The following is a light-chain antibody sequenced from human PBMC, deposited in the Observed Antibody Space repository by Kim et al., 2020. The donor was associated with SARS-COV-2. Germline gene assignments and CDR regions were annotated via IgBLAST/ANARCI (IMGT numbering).Light chain of an antibody. CDR2: EVS. CDR3: ASYRSTSNVV. CDR1: SSDVGSYNR. J-gene: IGLJ2*01. Sequence: GQSVSQSCTGTSSDVGSYNRVSWYQQPPGTAPNLMIYEVSNRPSGVPDRFSGSKSGNTASLSISGLQAEDEADYYCASYRSTSNVVFGGGTQLTVL. V-gene: IGLV2-18*02.